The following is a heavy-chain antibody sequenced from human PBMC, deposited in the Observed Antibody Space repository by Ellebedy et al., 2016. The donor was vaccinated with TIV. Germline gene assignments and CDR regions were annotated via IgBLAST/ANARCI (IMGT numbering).Heavy chain of an antibody. V-gene: IGHV1-18*01. Sequence: AASVKVSCKASAYTFTSYGISWVRQAPGQGLEWMGWISAYNGNTNYAQKLQGRVTMTTDTSTSTVYMGLSSLRSEDTAVYYCARARSNGWLHTPDYWGQGTLVTVSS. CDR1: AYTFTSYG. CDR2: ISAYNGNT. J-gene: IGHJ4*02. D-gene: IGHD6-19*01. CDR3: ARARSNGWLHTPDY.